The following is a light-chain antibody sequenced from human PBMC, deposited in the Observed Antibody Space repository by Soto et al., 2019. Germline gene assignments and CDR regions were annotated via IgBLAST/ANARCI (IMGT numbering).Light chain of an antibody. CDR3: GSWDDSLNGLV. CDR1: SSNIGRNN. Sequence: QSVLTQPPSASGAPGQRVAISCSGSSSNIGRNNVTWYRQLPGAAPKIFDDSNNQQPSGVPDRFSGSKSGTSASLAISGLQSEDEADYYCGSWDDSLNGLVFGGGTKLTVL. J-gene: IGLJ3*02. V-gene: IGLV1-44*01. CDR2: SNN.